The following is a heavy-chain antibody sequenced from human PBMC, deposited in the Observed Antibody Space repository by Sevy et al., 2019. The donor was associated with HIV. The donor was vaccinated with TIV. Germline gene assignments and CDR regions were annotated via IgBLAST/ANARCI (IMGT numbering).Heavy chain of an antibody. V-gene: IGHV3-23*01. J-gene: IGHJ4*02. D-gene: IGHD3-10*01. CDR1: GFTFSTYA. Sequence: GGSLRLSCAASGFTFSTYAMTWVRQAPGGGLEWVSVISGSGSSTYYADSVKGRFTISRDNSKNTLYLQMNSLRADDTAVYYCAKDRVSGTYYSGDFDYWGQGTLVTVSS. CDR3: AKDRVSGTYYSGDFDY. CDR2: ISGSGSST.